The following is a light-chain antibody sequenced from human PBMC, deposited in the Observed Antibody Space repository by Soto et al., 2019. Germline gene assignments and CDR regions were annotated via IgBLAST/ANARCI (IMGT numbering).Light chain of an antibody. V-gene: IGLV2-23*02. CDR2: EVT. CDR1: SSDVGGYNL. Sequence: QSALTQPASVSGSPGQSITISCTGTSSDVGGYNLVSWYQQHPGKAPKLIIYEVTKWPSGVSDRFSGSKSGNTASLTISGLQAEDEADYYCCSYAGSRSWVFGGGTKLTVL. CDR3: CSYAGSRSWV. J-gene: IGLJ3*02.